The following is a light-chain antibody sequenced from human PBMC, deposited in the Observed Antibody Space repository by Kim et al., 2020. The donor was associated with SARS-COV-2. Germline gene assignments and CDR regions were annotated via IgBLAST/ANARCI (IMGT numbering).Light chain of an antibody. V-gene: IGLV2-11*01. CDR2: DVN. J-gene: IGLJ1*01. Sequence: QSALTQPRSVSGSPGQSVTISCTGTSRDVGGYNFVYWYQEHPGKAPKLLIYDVNKRPSGVPDRFSGSKSGNTASLTISGLQAEDEADYYCCSYAGSYPYVFGSGTKVTVL. CDR1: SRDVGGYNF. CDR3: CSYAGSYPYV.